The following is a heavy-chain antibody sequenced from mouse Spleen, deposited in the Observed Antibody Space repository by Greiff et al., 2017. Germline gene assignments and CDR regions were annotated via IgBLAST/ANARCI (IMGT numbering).Heavy chain of an antibody. V-gene: IGHV3-6*01. CDR3: ARDGGFPDY. J-gene: IGHJ2*01. CDR1: GYSITSGYY. CDR2: ISYDGSN. Sequence: DVQLVESGPGLVKPSQSLSLTCSVTGYSITSGYYWNWIRQFPGNKLEWMGYISYDGSNNYNPSLKNRISITRDTSKNQFFLKLNSVTTEDTATFYCARDGGFPDYWGQGTTLTVSS.